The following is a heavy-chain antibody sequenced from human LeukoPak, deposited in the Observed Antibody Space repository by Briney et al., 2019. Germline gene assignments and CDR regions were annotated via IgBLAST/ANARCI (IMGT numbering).Heavy chain of an antibody. CDR1: GYTFTSYY. CDR2: INPSGGST. D-gene: IGHD2-15*01. V-gene: IGHV1-46*01. Sequence: ASVKVSCKASGYTFTSYYMHWVRQAPGQGLEWMGIINPSGGSTSYAQKFQGRVTMTRDTSTSTVYMELSSLRSEDTAVYYCARVFLSRYCSGGSCPFDYWGQGTLVTVSS. CDR3: ARVFLSRYCSGGSCPFDY. J-gene: IGHJ4*02.